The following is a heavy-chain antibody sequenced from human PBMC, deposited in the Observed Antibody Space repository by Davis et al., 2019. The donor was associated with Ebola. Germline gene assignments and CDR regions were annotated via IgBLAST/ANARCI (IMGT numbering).Heavy chain of an antibody. J-gene: IGHJ6*02. V-gene: IGHV3-7*01. CDR1: GFTFSSYW. CDR2: IKQDGSEK. Sequence: GESLKISCAASGFTFSSYWMSWVRQAPGKGLEWVANIKQDGSEKYYVDSVKGRFTISRDNAKNSLYLQMNSLRAEDTAVYYCARARVPAAKTHRGYGMDVWGQGTTVTVSS. CDR3: ARARVPAAKTHRGYGMDV. D-gene: IGHD2-2*01.